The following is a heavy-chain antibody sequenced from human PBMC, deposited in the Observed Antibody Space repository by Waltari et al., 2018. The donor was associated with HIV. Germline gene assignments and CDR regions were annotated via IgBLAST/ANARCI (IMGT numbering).Heavy chain of an antibody. D-gene: IGHD6-19*01. J-gene: IGHJ4*02. CDR2: IYYTGST. Sequence: QVQLQESGPGLVKPSEPLSLICTVSGGSISNYYWGWLRQPPGKGLEWIGYIYYTGSTDYNPSLKSRVTISVDTSKNQFSLKLTSVTAADTAQYYCARYSSAWTGFDYWGQGTLVTVSS. CDR3: ARYSSAWTGFDY. V-gene: IGHV4-59*01. CDR1: GGSISNYY.